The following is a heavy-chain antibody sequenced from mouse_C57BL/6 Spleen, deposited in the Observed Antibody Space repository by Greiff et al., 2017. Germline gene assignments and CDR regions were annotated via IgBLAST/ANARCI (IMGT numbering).Heavy chain of an antibody. D-gene: IGHD2-10*02. J-gene: IGHJ3*01. CDR2: ISYDGSN. CDR1: GYSITSGYY. CDR3: ARDGGYGTGFAY. V-gene: IGHV3-6*01. Sequence: VQLQESGPGLVKPSQSLSLTCSVTGYSITSGYYWNWIRQFPGNKLEWMGYISYDGSNNYNPSLKNRISITRDTSKNQFFLKLNSVTTEDTATYYCARDGGYGTGFAYWGQGTLVTVSA.